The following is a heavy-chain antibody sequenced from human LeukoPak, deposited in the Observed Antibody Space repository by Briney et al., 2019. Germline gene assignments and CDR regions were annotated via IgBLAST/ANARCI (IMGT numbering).Heavy chain of an antibody. V-gene: IGHV3-69-1*01. Sequence: GGSLRLSCAASGFTFSNYNMNWVRQAPGKGLEWVSSIGSDNKPHYSESVKGRFAISRDNSKNTLFLQLHNLRVEDTALYYCARDLHYVAMDVWGQGTTVTVSS. CDR1: GFTFSNYN. CDR3: ARDLHYVAMDV. D-gene: IGHD3-16*01. CDR2: IGSDNKP. J-gene: IGHJ6*02.